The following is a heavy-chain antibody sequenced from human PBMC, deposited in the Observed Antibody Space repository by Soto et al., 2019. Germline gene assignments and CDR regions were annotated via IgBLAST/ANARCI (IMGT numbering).Heavy chain of an antibody. Sequence: QVQLQESGPGLVKPSQTLSLTCTVSGGSISSGGYYWSWIRQHPGKGLEWIGYIYYSGSTYYNPSLKSPVTISVDTSKNHFSLKLSSVTAADTAVYYCARDCSSTSCYDDAFDIWGQGTMVTVSS. J-gene: IGHJ3*02. V-gene: IGHV4-31*01. CDR3: ARDCSSTSCYDDAFDI. CDR2: IYYSGST. CDR1: GGSISSGGYY. D-gene: IGHD2-2*01.